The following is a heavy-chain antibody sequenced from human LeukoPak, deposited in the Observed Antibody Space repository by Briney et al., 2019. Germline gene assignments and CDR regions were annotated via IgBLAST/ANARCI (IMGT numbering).Heavy chain of an antibody. Sequence: GGSLRLSCAASGFTFSSYSMNWVRQAPRKGLEWVSSISSSSSYIYYADSVKGRFTISRDNAKNSLYLQMNSLRAEDTAVYYCARESLAIYFDYWGQGTLVTVSS. CDR2: ISSSSSYI. CDR3: ARESLAIYFDY. J-gene: IGHJ4*02. V-gene: IGHV3-21*01. D-gene: IGHD3-3*01. CDR1: GFTFSSYS.